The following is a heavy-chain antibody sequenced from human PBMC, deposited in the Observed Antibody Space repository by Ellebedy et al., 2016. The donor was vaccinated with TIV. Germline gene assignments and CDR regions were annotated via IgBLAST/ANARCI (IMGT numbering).Heavy chain of an antibody. CDR2: ISYDGSNK. CDR3: AKDLPSGYSGSHDDYS. CDR1: GFTFSSYG. V-gene: IGHV3-30*18. D-gene: IGHD1-26*01. J-gene: IGHJ4*02. Sequence: GESLKISXAASGFTFSSYGMHWVRQAPGKGLEWVAFISYDGSNKYYADSVEGQFTISRDNSENTLYLQMSSLGAEDTAVYYCAKDLPSGYSGSHDDYSWGQGTLVTVSS.